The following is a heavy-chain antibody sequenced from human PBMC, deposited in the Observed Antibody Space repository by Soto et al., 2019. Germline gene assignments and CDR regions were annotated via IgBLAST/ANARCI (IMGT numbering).Heavy chain of an antibody. CDR2: IWYDGSNK. Sequence: QVQLVESGGGVVQPGRSLRLSCAASGFTFSSYGMHWVRQAPGKGLEWVAVIWYDGSNKYYADSVKGRFTISRDNSKKTLYLQMNSLRAEDTAVYYCARDTMPNYYGSGSPSRIAKYYFDYWGQGTLVTVSS. CDR1: GFTFSSYG. V-gene: IGHV3-33*01. CDR3: ARDTMPNYYGSGSPSRIAKYYFDY. D-gene: IGHD3-10*01. J-gene: IGHJ4*02.